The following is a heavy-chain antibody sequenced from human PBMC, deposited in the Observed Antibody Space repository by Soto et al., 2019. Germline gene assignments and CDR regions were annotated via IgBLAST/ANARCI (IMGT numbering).Heavy chain of an antibody. CDR2: IYYNGNT. J-gene: IGHJ4*02. V-gene: IGHV4-59*01. Sequence: SGTLSLTFTASGGSISIYYWSWIRQPQGKGLEWIGYIYYNGNTNYAQKFQGRVTMTTDTSTSTAYMELRNLRFDDTAVCYCARDPRVYYDSSGYYWVYWGQGTLVTVSS. CDR1: GGSISIYY. D-gene: IGHD3-22*01. CDR3: ARDPRVYYDSSGYYWVY.